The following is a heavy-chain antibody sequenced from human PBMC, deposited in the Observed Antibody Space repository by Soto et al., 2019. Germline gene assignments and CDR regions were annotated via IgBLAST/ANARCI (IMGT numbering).Heavy chain of an antibody. Sequence: VQLVESGGGLVKPGGSLRLSCAASGFTFSDFYMSWIRQAPGKGLEWISYISSGSTNIFYTDSVKGRFTVSRDNARNSVYLQMDSLRAEDTAVYYCARDRNAAGSDYWGKGTLVTVSS. D-gene: IGHD1-1*01. J-gene: IGHJ4*02. V-gene: IGHV3-11*01. CDR1: GFTFSDFY. CDR2: ISSGSTNI. CDR3: ARDRNAAGSDY.